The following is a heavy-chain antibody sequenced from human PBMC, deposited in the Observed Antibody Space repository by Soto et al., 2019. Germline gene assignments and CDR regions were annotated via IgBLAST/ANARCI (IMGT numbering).Heavy chain of an antibody. CDR2: IVVGSGNT. CDR1: GFTFTSSA. Sequence: QMPLVQSGPEVKKPGTSVKVSCKASGFTFTSSAVQWVRQARGQRLEWIGWIVVGSGNTNYAQKFQERVTITRDMSTSTAYMELSSLRSEDTAVYYCASDGGVGLDFIPYDYWGKGTLCTVSS. CDR3: ASDGGVGLDFIPYDY. V-gene: IGHV1-58*01. D-gene: IGHD2-8*02. J-gene: IGHJ4*02.